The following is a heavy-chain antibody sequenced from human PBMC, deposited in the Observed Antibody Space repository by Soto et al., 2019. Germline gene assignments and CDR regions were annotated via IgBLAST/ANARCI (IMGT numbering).Heavy chain of an antibody. CDR2: ISYGGGCQ. D-gene: IGHD5-18*01. CDR1: GFIFSNYA. J-gene: IGHJ4*02. CDR3: AKDPPRRGGQLWLLPYFDY. V-gene: IGHV3-30*18. Sequence: QVQLVDSGGGVVQPGKSLRLSCAASGFIFSNYAMHWVRQAPGKGLEWMAVISYGGGCQYYAESVTGRFSISRDNSKNMLFLQFNNWGPEDTSMYYGAKDPPRRGGQLWLLPYFDYWGKGTTVTVSS.